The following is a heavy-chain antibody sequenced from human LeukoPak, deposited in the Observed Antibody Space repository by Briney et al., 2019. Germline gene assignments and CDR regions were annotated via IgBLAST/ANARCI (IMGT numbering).Heavy chain of an antibody. J-gene: IGHJ4*02. V-gene: IGHV3-15*01. CDR1: GFTFSTAW. CDR3: TTEYYGSDYY. Sequence: PGGSLRLSCAASGFTFSTAWMSWVRQARGKGLEWVGQIKSKGAGGTTDYAAPVKGRFTISRDDSKSTVSLQMNSLKTEDTAIYYCTTEYYGSDYYWGQGTLVTVSS. CDR2: IKSKGAGGTT. D-gene: IGHD3-10*01.